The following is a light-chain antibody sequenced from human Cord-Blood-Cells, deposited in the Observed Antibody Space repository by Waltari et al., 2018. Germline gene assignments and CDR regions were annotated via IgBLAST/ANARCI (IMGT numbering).Light chain of an antibody. V-gene: IGKV3-15*01. CDR3: QQYNNWPLT. Sequence: EIVMTQSPATLSVSPGERANLSCRASKSVSSNVAWYQQKPGQASRLLIYGASTRATGIPARVSGSGSGTEFTLTISSLQSEDFAVYYCQQYNNWPLTFGGGTKVEIK. CDR1: KSVSSN. CDR2: GAS. J-gene: IGKJ4*01.